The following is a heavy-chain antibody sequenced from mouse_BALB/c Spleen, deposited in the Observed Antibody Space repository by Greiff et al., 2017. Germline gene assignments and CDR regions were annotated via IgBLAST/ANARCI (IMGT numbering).Heavy chain of an antibody. CDR3: ARSEPAWFAY. V-gene: IGHV1-87*01. Sequence: VKLLESGAELARPGASVKLSCKASGYTFTSYWMQWVKQRPGQGLEWIGAIYPGDGDTRYTQKFKGKATLTADKSSSTAYMQLSSLASEDSAVYYCARSEPAWFAYWGQGTLVTVSA. CDR1: GYTFTSYW. J-gene: IGHJ3*01. CDR2: IYPGDGDT.